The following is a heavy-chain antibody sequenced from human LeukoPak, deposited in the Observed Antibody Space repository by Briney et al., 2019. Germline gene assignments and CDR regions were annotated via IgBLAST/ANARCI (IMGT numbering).Heavy chain of an antibody. CDR3: ARLGYYFDY. Sequence: PSETLSLTCTVSGGSISSYYWSWIRQPPGKGLEWIGYIYYSGSTNYNPSLKSRVTISVDTSKNQFSLKLSSVTAADTSVYYCARLGYYFDYWGQGTLVTASS. CDR1: GGSISSYY. J-gene: IGHJ4*02. D-gene: IGHD3-16*01. V-gene: IGHV4-59*08. CDR2: IYYSGST.